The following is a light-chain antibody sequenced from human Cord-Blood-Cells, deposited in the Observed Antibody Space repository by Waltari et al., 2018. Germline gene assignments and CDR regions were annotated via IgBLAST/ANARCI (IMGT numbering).Light chain of an antibody. J-gene: IGLJ2*01. V-gene: IGLV2-8*01. CDR2: EVS. CDR1: SSDVGGYNY. Sequence: QSALTQPPSASGSPGQSVTISCTGTSSDVGGYNYVSWYQQHPGKAPKLMIYEVSKRPSGVPGRFSGSKSGNTASLTVSGRQAEDEADYYCSSYAGSNIAFGGGTKLTVL. CDR3: SSYAGSNIA.